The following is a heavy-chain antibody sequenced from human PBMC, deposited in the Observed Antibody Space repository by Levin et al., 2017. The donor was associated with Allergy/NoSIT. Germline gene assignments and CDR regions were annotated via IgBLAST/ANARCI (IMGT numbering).Heavy chain of an antibody. Sequence: SCAASGFTFSMYALSWVRQAPGTGLEWVSSVSGGSGSTYYSDSVKGRFTISRDNSENTLYLQMHSLRAEDTAVYYCAKSPNYDFWSGHYREAWFDPWGQGTLVTVSS. CDR3: AKSPNYDFWSGHYREAWFDP. J-gene: IGHJ5*02. D-gene: IGHD3-3*01. CDR1: GFTFSMYA. V-gene: IGHV3-23*01. CDR2: VSGGSGST.